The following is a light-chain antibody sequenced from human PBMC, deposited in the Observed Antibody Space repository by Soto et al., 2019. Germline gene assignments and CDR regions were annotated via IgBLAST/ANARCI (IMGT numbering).Light chain of an antibody. J-gene: IGLJ2*01. CDR2: EVT. Sequence: QSVLTQPASVSGSPGQSITISCTGTSSDVGDYDYVSWYQQYPGKVPKLMIYEVTHRPSGVSNRFSGSKSGNTASLTISGLQAEDEAAYYCSSYTSSSHVVFGEGTKLTVL. V-gene: IGLV2-14*01. CDR1: SSDVGDYDY. CDR3: SSYTSSSHVV.